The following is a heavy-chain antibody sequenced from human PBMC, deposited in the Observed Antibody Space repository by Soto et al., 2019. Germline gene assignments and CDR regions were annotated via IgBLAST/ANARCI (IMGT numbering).Heavy chain of an antibody. V-gene: IGHV4-34*01. J-gene: IGHJ6*03. Sequence: WETLSLTCAVYGGSFSGYYWSWIRQPPGKGLEWIGEINHSGSTNYNPSLKSRVTISVDTSKNQFSLKLSSVTAADTAVYYCARARGYCSSTSCYSLRGYYYYYMDVWGKGTTVTVSS. D-gene: IGHD2-2*01. CDR2: INHSGST. CDR3: ARARGYCSSTSCYSLRGYYYYYMDV. CDR1: GGSFSGYY.